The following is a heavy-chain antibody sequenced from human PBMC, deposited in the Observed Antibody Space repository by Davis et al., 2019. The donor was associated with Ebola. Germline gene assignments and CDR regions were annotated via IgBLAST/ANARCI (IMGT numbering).Heavy chain of an antibody. CDR3: ARDRRDGSGSYYGPTYYYGMDV. V-gene: IGHV1-3*04. CDR2: INTGNGDT. CDR1: GYIFTRYS. Sequence: ASVKVSCKTSGYIFTRYSIHWVRQAPGQGLEWMGWINTGNGDTRYSRKFQDRVTITRDTSASTAYMELYSLRSEDTAVYYCARDRRDGSGSYYGPTYYYGMDVWGQGTTVTVSS. D-gene: IGHD3-10*01. J-gene: IGHJ6*02.